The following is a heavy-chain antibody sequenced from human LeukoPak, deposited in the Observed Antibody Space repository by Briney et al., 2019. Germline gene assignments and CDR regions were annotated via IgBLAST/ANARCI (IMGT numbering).Heavy chain of an antibody. D-gene: IGHD6-19*01. V-gene: IGHV3-30*19. CDR3: ARDLSSGWHAYDY. Sequence: GGSLRLSCAASGFTFSTYGMHWVRQAPGKGLEWVAVISYDGSNKYYADSVKGRFTISRDNSKNTLYLEMNSLRAEDTAVYYCARDLSSGWHAYDYWGQGTLVTVSS. CDR1: GFTFSTYG. CDR2: ISYDGSNK. J-gene: IGHJ4*02.